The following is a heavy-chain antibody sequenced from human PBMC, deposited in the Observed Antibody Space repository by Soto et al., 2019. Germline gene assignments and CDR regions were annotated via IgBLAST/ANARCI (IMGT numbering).Heavy chain of an antibody. CDR2: IMPIFGTT. Sequence: ASLKLSCNSSEGSFGSYAIICVRPAPGQGLEWMGQIMPIFGTTNYAQKFQDRVTITADESTSTAYMELSSLRSEDTAMYYCAKGPWNARERNYFDYWGQGARVNVSA. CDR1: EGSFGSYA. V-gene: IGHV1-69*13. J-gene: IGHJ4*02. D-gene: IGHD1-1*01. CDR3: AKGPWNARERNYFDY.